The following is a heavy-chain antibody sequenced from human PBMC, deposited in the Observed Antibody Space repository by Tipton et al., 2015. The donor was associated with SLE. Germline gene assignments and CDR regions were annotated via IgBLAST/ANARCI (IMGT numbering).Heavy chain of an antibody. CDR3: ARRDSAIAVAGQAFDI. V-gene: IGHV4-59*11. CDR1: GGSISSHY. CDR2: IYYSGST. J-gene: IGHJ3*02. Sequence: TLSLTCTVSGGSISSHYWSGIRQPPGEGLEWMGYIYYSGSTNYNPPLQSRVTISVYTSKNQFSLKLSSVTAADTAVYYCARRDSAIAVAGQAFDIWGQGTMVTVAS. D-gene: IGHD6-19*01.